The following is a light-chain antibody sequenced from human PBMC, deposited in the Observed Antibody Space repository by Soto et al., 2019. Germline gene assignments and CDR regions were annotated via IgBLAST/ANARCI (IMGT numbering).Light chain of an antibody. CDR1: QSVSSN. CDR3: QQYGGSPLT. CDR2: GAS. J-gene: IGKJ5*01. V-gene: IGKV3D-15*01. Sequence: EIVMTQSPATLSVSPGERATLSCRASQSVSSNLAWYQRRPGQAPRLLIYGASTRASGIPQRFSGGGSGTEFTLTISRLEPEDFAVYYCQQYGGSPLTFGQGTRLEIK.